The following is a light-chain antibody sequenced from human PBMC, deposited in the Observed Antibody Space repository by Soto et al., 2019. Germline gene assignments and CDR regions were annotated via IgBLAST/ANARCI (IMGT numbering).Light chain of an antibody. CDR3: QQLRIGLT. V-gene: IGKV3-11*01. J-gene: IGKJ4*01. Sequence: IVLTQSPATLSLSPGERATLSCRASQSVSSYLAWYQKKPGQAPRLLIYDASNRATGIPARFSGSGFGADLALTISRLERVDFAVYYCQQLRIGLTFGGGTKVEIK. CDR2: DAS. CDR1: QSVSSY.